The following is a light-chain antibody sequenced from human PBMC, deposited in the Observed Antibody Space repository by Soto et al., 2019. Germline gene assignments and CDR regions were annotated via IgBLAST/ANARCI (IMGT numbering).Light chain of an antibody. CDR1: QSVSSSY. Sequence: EIGLTQSPGTLSLSPGERATLSCRASQSVSSSYLAWYQHKPGQAPRLLIYGASSRATGIPDRFSGSGSGTDFTLTISRLEREDFAVYYCQQYGSSLWTFGQGTKLEIK. J-gene: IGKJ1*01. CDR2: GAS. CDR3: QQYGSSLWT. V-gene: IGKV3-20*01.